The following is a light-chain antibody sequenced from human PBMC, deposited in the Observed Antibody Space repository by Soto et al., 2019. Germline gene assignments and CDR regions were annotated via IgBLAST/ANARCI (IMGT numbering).Light chain of an antibody. CDR2: SDN. J-gene: IGLJ3*02. CDR3: ATWDDSLNAWV. V-gene: IGLV1-44*01. CDR1: NSNIGSYT. Sequence: QSVLTQPPSASGPPGQRVTISCSGRNSNIGSYTVNWYLQLPGTAPKLLIYSDNQRPSGVPDRFSDSKSGTSASLAISGLQSEDEADYYCATWDDSLNAWVFGGGTKVTVL.